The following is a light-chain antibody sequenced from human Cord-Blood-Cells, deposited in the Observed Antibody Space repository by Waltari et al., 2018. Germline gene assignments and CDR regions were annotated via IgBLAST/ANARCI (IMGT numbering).Light chain of an antibody. V-gene: IGKV1-39*01. CDR3: QQSYSTPPIT. J-gene: IGKJ5*01. CDR2: AAS. CDR1: QSISSY. Sequence: DIQMTQSPSSLSASVGDRVTITCRASQSISSYLNWYQQKPGKAPKLLSYAASSLQSGVPSRFSGSGSGTDFTLTISSLQPEDFATYYCQQSYSTPPITFGQGTRLEIE.